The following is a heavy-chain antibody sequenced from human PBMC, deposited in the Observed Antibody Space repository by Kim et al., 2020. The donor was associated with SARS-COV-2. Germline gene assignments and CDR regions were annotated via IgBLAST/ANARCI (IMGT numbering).Heavy chain of an antibody. V-gene: IGHV3-73*01. CDR3: TRLYSSGWYGDY. J-gene: IGHJ4*02. D-gene: IGHD6-19*01. Sequence: AYAASVKGRFTISRDDSKNTAYLQMNSLKTEDTAVYYCTRLYSSGWYGDYWGQGTLVTVSS.